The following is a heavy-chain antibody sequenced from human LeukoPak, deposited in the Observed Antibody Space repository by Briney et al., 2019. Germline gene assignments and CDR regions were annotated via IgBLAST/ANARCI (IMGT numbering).Heavy chain of an antibody. V-gene: IGHV3-43*02. CDR3: VRDTGSGWDFDY. D-gene: IGHD6-19*01. Sequence: GGSLRLSCATSGFTFNAYAIHWVRQAPGKGLEWVSLVKGDGVTTDYANSVKGRFTVSRDNSKNSLYLQMSNLRTEDTALYYCVRDTGSGWDFDYWGQGTLVTVSS. J-gene: IGHJ4*02. CDR2: VKGDGVTT. CDR1: GFTFNAYA.